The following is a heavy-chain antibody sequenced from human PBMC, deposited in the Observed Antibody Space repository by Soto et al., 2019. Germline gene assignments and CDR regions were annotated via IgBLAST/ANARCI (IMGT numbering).Heavy chain of an antibody. CDR1: GFSLTTGRMG. CDR3: ARLVAASSWYYYVLDV. CDR2: IFSNNER. D-gene: IGHD2-15*01. J-gene: IGHJ6*02. Sequence: QVTLKESGPVLVKATETLTLTCAISGFSLTTGRMGVSWIRQPPGKALEWVAHIFSNNERSYSTSLQSRLSISVDTSESQVVLTMTDVDHVDTATYFCARLVAASSWYYYVLDVWGQGTTVTVS. V-gene: IGHV2-26*03.